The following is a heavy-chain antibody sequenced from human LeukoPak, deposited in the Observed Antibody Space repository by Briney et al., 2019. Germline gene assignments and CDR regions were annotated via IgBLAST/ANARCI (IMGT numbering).Heavy chain of an antibody. CDR1: GFTLSNHW. J-gene: IGHJ6*02. Sequence: GGSLRLSCAASGFTLSNHWMTWVRQVPGMGPEWVANVNRDGSETYYLDSVKGRFTISKDNAKNSLYLQMNSLRAEDTALYHCARNNGMDVWGQGTTIIVSS. CDR2: VNRDGSET. V-gene: IGHV3-7*03. CDR3: ARNNGMDV.